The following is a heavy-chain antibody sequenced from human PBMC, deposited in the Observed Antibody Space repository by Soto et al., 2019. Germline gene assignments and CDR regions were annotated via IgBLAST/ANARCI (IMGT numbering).Heavy chain of an antibody. J-gene: IGHJ6*02. CDR1: GFTFSSYV. V-gene: IGHV3-30-3*01. CDR2: ISYDGSNK. CDR3: ARMGLLHGMDV. Sequence: QVQLVKSGGGVVQPGRSLRLSCAASGFTFSSYVMHWVRQAPGKGLEWVAVISYDGSNKYYADSVKGRFTISRDNSKNTLYLQMNSLRAEDTAVYYCARMGLLHGMDVWGQGTTVTVSS. D-gene: IGHD2-15*01.